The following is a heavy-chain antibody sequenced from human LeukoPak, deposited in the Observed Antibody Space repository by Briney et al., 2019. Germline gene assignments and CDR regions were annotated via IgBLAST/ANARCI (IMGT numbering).Heavy chain of an antibody. V-gene: IGHV4-4*07. CDR1: GGSISGYY. D-gene: IGHD3-10*01. CDR2: IYTSGST. CDR3: ARLDNYGSGSTD. J-gene: IGHJ4*02. Sequence: SETLSLTCTISGGSISGYYWNWIRQPAGKGLEWIGRIYTSGSTNYNPSLKSRVTLSVDTSKNQFSLKLSSVTAADTAVYYCARLDNYGSGSTDWGQGTLVTVSS.